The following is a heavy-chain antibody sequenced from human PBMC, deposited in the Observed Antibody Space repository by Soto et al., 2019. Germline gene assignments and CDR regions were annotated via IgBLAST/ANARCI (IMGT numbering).Heavy chain of an antibody. Sequence: QVQLVQSGAEVKKPGASVKVSCKASGYTFTSYGISWVRQAPGQGLEWMGWISAYNGNTNYEQKLQGRVTMTTDTSTSTAYMELRCLRSDDTAVYYCASWGCSGGSCYGGYFQHWGQGTLVTVSS. CDR2: ISAYNGNT. CDR1: GYTFTSYG. V-gene: IGHV1-18*01. D-gene: IGHD2-15*01. CDR3: ASWGCSGGSCYGGYFQH. J-gene: IGHJ1*01.